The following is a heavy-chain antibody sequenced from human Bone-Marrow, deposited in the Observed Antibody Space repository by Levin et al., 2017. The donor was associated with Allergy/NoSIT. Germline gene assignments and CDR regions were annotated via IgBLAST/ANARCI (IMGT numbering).Heavy chain of an antibody. Sequence: ASVKVSCKASGGTFSSYTISWVRQAPGQGLEWMGRIIPILGIANYAQKFQGRVTITADKSTSTAYMELSSLRSEDTAVYYCARDRGPSTVTGNYWGQGTLVTVSS. V-gene: IGHV1-69*04. CDR2: IIPILGIA. CDR3: ARDRGPSTVTGNY. J-gene: IGHJ4*02. CDR1: GGTFSSYT. D-gene: IGHD4-17*01.